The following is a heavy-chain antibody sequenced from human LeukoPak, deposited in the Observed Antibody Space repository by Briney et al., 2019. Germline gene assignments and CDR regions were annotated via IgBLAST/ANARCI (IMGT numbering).Heavy chain of an antibody. Sequence: SETLSLTCTVSGGSISSYYWSWIRQPPGKGLEWIAYIYYSGSTNYNPSLKSRVTISVDTSKNQFSLKLSSVTAADTAVYYCARDPNPHCSSTSCHHFDYWGQGTLVTVSS. V-gene: IGHV4-59*01. CDR2: IYYSGST. CDR1: GGSISSYY. D-gene: IGHD2-2*01. J-gene: IGHJ4*02. CDR3: ARDPNPHCSSTSCHHFDY.